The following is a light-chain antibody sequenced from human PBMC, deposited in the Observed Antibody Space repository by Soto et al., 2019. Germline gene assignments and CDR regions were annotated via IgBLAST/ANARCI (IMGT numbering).Light chain of an antibody. V-gene: IGKV3-20*01. CDR3: QQYGNSPQIT. J-gene: IGKJ5*01. CDR2: GAS. Sequence: EIVLTQSPGTLSLSPGERATLSCSASQSVSSSYLAWYQQKPGQAPRLLIYGASSRATGIPDRFSGNGSGTDFTLTISRLEPEDFAVYYCQQYGNSPQITFGQGTRLENK. CDR1: QSVSSSY.